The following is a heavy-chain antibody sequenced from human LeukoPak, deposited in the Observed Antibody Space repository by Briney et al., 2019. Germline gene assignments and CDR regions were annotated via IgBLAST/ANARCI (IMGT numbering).Heavy chain of an antibody. D-gene: IGHD1-26*01. CDR1: GFTFSDYP. CDR2: IRTNIENTM. J-gene: IGHJ4*02. CDR3: VKDSPPRYSGSPPAY. V-gene: IGHV3-48*01. Sequence: GGSLRLSCAASGFTFSDYPMNWVRQAPGKGLEWISNIRTNIENTMFYADSVKGRFTISRDDAKNSLSLQMNSLRADDTAVYYCVKDSPPRYSGSPPAYWGQGTLVTVSS.